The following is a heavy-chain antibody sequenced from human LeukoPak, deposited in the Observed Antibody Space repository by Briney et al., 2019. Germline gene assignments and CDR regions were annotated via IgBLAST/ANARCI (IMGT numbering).Heavy chain of an antibody. Sequence: GGSLRLSCAASGFKFSSYGMRWVRQAPGKGLEWVASLSYDGSNQHYADSVKGRLTISRDNSKNTLYLQMNSLRAEDTAVYYCAGSITIFGVVPSDWGQGTLVTVSS. J-gene: IGHJ4*02. D-gene: IGHD3-3*01. V-gene: IGHV3-30*03. CDR2: LSYDGSNQ. CDR1: GFKFSSYG. CDR3: AGSITIFGVVPSD.